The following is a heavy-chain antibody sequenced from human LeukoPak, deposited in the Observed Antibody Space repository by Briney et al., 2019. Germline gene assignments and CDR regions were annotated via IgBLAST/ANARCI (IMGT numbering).Heavy chain of an antibody. J-gene: IGHJ5*02. V-gene: IGHV4-4*07. CDR3: ARAPTGTGGWNWFDP. D-gene: IGHD1-1*01. Sequence: PSETLCLTCTVSGGSISSYYWSWIRQPAGKGLELIGRIYTSGTTNYNPSLKSRVTMSVDTSKNQFSLKLSSVTAADTAVYYCARAPTGTGGWNWFDPWGQGTLVTVSS. CDR1: GGSISSYY. CDR2: IYTSGTT.